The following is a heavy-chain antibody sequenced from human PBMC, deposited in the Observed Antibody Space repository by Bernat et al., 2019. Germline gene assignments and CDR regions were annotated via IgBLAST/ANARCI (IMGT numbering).Heavy chain of an antibody. CDR2: ISYDGSNK. Sequence: QVQLVESGGGVVQPGRSLRLPCAAPGFTFSSYGMHWVRQAPGKGLEWVAVISYDGSNKYYADSVKGRFTISRDNSKNTLYLQMNSLRAEDTAVYYCAKDMIVESGYWGQGTLVTVSS. CDR3: AKDMIVESGY. J-gene: IGHJ4*02. CDR1: GFTFSSYG. D-gene: IGHD3-22*01. V-gene: IGHV3-30*18.